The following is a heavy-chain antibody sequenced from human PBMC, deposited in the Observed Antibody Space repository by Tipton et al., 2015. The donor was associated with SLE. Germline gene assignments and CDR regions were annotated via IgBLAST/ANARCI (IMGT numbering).Heavy chain of an antibody. V-gene: IGHV4-59*11. D-gene: IGHD6-13*01. CDR1: GGSISSHY. CDR3: ARTAAGTSFDI. J-gene: IGHJ3*02. CDR2: IYYSGST. Sequence: GLVKPSETLSLTCTVSGGSISSHYWSWIRQPPGKGLEWIGYIYYSGSTNYNPSLKSRVTISVDTSKNQFSLKLSSVTAADTAVYYCARTAAGTSFDIWGQGTMVTVSS.